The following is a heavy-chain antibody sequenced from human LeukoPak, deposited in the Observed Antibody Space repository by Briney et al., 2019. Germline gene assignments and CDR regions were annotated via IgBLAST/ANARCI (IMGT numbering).Heavy chain of an antibody. Sequence: GGSLRLSCSASGFTFSSYAMHWVRQAPGKGLEYVSSISSNGGSTYYTDSVKGRFTISRDNSKNTLFLQMSSLRTEDTAVYYCAPPYSGYGYNFDHWGQGTLVTVSS. CDR3: APPYSGYGYNFDH. J-gene: IGHJ4*02. CDR1: GFTFSSYA. D-gene: IGHD5-12*01. V-gene: IGHV3-64D*06. CDR2: ISSNGGST.